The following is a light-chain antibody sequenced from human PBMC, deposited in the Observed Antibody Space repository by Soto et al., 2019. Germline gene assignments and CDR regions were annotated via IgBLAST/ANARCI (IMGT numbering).Light chain of an antibody. CDR1: TRDIAGYNY. Sequence: QSALTQPASVSGSLGQSITISCTGTTRDIAGYNYISWYQQLPGKAHKLMIYQVTIRPSGISNRFSGSKSGNTASLTISGLQAEDEADYYCTSFSSSTSLYVFGTGTKV. J-gene: IGLJ1*01. V-gene: IGLV2-14*01. CDR3: TSFSSSTSLYV. CDR2: QVT.